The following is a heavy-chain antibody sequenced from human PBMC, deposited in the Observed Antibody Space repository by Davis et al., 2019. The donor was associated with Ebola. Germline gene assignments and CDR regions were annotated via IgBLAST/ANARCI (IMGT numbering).Heavy chain of an antibody. Sequence: MPSETLSLTCTVSGGSFSSYYLTWIRQPPGKGLEWIGYIYYSGSTNYNPSLKSRVTISLDTSKNQFSQKLSSVTAADTAVYYCAALYGMDVWGKGTTVTVSS. J-gene: IGHJ6*04. CDR3: AALYGMDV. V-gene: IGHV4-59*08. CDR1: GGSFSSYY. CDR2: IYYSGST.